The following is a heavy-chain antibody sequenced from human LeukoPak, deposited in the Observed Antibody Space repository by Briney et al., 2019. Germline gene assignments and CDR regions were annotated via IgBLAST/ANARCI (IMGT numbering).Heavy chain of an antibody. J-gene: IGHJ4*02. D-gene: IGHD1-1*01. CDR1: GVIFNNYA. Sequence: TGGSLRLSCAVSGVIFNNYAMVWVRQAPGRGLEWGSVISSSGGSIYYADSVKGRFTISRDNSNNRLYLEMNSLRAEDTAVYYCAKHAGTTRQTKDYWGQGTLVTVSS. CDR2: ISSSGGSI. CDR3: AKHAGTTRQTKDY. V-gene: IGHV3-23*01.